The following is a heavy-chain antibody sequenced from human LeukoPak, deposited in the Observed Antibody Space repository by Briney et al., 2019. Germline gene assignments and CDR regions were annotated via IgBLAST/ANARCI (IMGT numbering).Heavy chain of an antibody. CDR3: VKMHYDFWSAFHF. D-gene: IGHD3-3*01. Sequence: ASVKVSCKASGYTXTGNYMHGVRQALGQGLEWMGWINPRSGGTNYAQKFQGRVTMTRDTSITTAYMELSRLRSDDTAVYYCVKMHYDFWSAFHFWGQGTMVTVSS. V-gene: IGHV1-2*02. CDR2: INPRSGGT. J-gene: IGHJ3*01. CDR1: GYTXTGNY.